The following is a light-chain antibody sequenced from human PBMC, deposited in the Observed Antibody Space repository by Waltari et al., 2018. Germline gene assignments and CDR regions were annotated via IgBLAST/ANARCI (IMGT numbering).Light chain of an antibody. J-gene: IGKJ2*01. CDR1: QSISNW. V-gene: IGKV1-5*03. Sequence: DIRMTQSPSSLSASVGDRVTITCRASQSISNWLAWYQQKPGKAPILLIYKASILKCGVPSRFSGGGSGTQFTLTISSLQPDDFATYYCQQYNTYSSFGQGTKLEIK. CDR3: QQYNTYSS. CDR2: KAS.